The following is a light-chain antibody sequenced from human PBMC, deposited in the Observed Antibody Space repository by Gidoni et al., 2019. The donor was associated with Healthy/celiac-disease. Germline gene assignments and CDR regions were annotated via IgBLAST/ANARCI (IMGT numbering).Light chain of an antibody. CDR3: QQYYSTPYT. CDR2: WAS. J-gene: IGKJ2*01. Sequence: DIVMTQSPDSLALSLGERATINCKSSQSVLNTSKNKSYLAWYQQKPGQPPKLLIYWASTRQSGVPDRFSGSGSGTDFTLTISNLQAEDVAVYYCQQYYSTPYTFXQXTKLEIK. V-gene: IGKV4-1*01. CDR1: QSVLNTSKNKSY.